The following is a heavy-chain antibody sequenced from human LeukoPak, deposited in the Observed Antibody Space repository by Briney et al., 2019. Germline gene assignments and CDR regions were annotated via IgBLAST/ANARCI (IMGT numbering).Heavy chain of an antibody. Sequence: GGSLRLSCAASGFTFSSYAMSWVRRAPGKGLEWVSAISGSGGSTYYADSVKGRFTISRDNSKNTLYLQMNSLRAEDTAVYYCAKVYDSSGYYYPVWGQGTLVTVSS. CDR3: AKVYDSSGYYYPV. V-gene: IGHV3-23*01. D-gene: IGHD3-22*01. CDR1: GFTFSSYA. CDR2: ISGSGGST. J-gene: IGHJ4*02.